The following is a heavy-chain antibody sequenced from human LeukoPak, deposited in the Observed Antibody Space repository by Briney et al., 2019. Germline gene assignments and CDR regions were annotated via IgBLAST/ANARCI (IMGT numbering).Heavy chain of an antibody. V-gene: IGHV3-23*01. Sequence: GGSLSLSCAASGFTFSTYAMNWVRQAPGKGLEWVSSISDIGYTTYYADSVRGRFTISRDNSKNTVYLQMIGLRAEDTAVYFCAKYYYDSSGYYDAAPLDSWGQGTLVTVFS. J-gene: IGHJ4*02. CDR1: GFTFSTYA. D-gene: IGHD3-22*01. CDR3: AKYYYDSSGYYDAAPLDS. CDR2: ISDIGYTT.